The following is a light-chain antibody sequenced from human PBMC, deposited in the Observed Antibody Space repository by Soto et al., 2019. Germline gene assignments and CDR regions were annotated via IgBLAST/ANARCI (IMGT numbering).Light chain of an antibody. V-gene: IGKV3-20*01. Sequence: IVLTQSPGTLSLSPGDRATLSCRASQSFSSSYLAWYQQKPGQAPRLLIYGASSRATGIPDRFSGSGSGTDFPLTISRLEPEDFAVYYCQQYGSSPGTFGQGTKLEI. CDR1: QSFSSSY. J-gene: IGKJ2*01. CDR3: QQYGSSPGT. CDR2: GAS.